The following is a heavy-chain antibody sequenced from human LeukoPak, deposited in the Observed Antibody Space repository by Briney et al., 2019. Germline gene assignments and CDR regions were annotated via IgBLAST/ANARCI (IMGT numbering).Heavy chain of an antibody. V-gene: IGHV3-30*03. J-gene: IGHJ4*02. Sequence: PGRSLRLSCAASGFTFSSYGMHWVRQAPGKGLEWVAVISYDGSNKYYADSVKGRFTISRDNSKNTLYLQMNSLRAEDTAVYYCARGSYYDSSGDLDYWGQGTLVTVSS. CDR3: ARGSYYDSSGDLDY. D-gene: IGHD3-22*01. CDR1: GFTFSSYG. CDR2: ISYDGSNK.